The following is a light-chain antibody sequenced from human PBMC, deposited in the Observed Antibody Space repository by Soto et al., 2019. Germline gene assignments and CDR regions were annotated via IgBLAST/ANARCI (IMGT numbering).Light chain of an antibody. CDR2: DAS. CDR3: QQRSSWPRT. V-gene: IGKV3-11*01. J-gene: IGKJ2*01. Sequence: EIVLTQSPATLSSSPGERATLSCRASQSVSSYLAWCQQKPGQAPRLLIYDASNTATGIPARFSGSGSGTDFTLTISSLEPEDFAVYYCQQRSSWPRTFGQGTKLEIK. CDR1: QSVSSY.